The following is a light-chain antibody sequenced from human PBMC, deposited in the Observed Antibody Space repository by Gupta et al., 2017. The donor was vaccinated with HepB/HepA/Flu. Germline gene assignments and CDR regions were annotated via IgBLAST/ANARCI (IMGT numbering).Light chain of an antibody. Sequence: DVGLTQSPLSLPVTLGQPASISCSSSQSLVYTDGSTYFNWYQQEPGQSPKRLIYKVSNRDSGVPDRFSGSGSGTDFTLKISRVEAEDVGIYYCMQSTQSPYTFGQGTKLEIK. CDR2: KVS. J-gene: IGKJ2*01. CDR3: MQSTQSPYT. V-gene: IGKV2-30*01. CDR1: QSLVYTDGSTY.